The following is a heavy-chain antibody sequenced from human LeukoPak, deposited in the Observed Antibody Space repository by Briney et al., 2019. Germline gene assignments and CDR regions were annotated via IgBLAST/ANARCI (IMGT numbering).Heavy chain of an antibody. Sequence: GGSLRLSCAASGFTFSDYYMSWIRQAPGKGLEWVSYISSSGSTIYYADSVKGRFTISRDNAENSLYLQMNSLRAEDTAVYYCARDSYGSGSYYPQGPNYYYYYGMDVWGQGTTVTVSS. V-gene: IGHV3-11*01. CDR3: ARDSYGSGSYYPQGPNYYYYYGMDV. CDR1: GFTFSDYY. CDR2: ISSSGSTI. J-gene: IGHJ6*02. D-gene: IGHD3-10*01.